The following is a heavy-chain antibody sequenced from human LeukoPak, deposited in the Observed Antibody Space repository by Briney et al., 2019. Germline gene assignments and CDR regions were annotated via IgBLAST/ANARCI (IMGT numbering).Heavy chain of an antibody. CDR1: GFTVSSNY. CDR2: IYSGGST. J-gene: IGHJ3*01. D-gene: IGHD3-22*01. Sequence: PGGSLRLSCAASGFTVSSNYMSWVRQAPGKGLEWVSVIYSGGSTYYADSVKGRFTISRDNSKNTLYLQVNSLRAEDTAVYYCARAVHYYDSLGAAFDLWGQGTMVTVSS. CDR3: ARAVHYYDSLGAAFDL. V-gene: IGHV3-66*01.